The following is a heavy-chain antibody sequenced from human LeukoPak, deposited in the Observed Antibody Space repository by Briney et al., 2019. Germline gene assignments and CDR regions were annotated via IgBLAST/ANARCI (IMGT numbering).Heavy chain of an antibody. CDR3: ARDGDSSGWYGEFDY. Sequence: ASVKVSCKASGYTFTGYYMHWVGQAPGQGLEWMGWINPNSGGTNYAQKFQGRVTMTRDTSIGTAYMELSRLRSDDTAVYYCARDGDSSGWYGEFDYWGQGTLVTVSS. CDR2: INPNSGGT. V-gene: IGHV1-2*02. J-gene: IGHJ4*02. D-gene: IGHD6-19*01. CDR1: GYTFTGYY.